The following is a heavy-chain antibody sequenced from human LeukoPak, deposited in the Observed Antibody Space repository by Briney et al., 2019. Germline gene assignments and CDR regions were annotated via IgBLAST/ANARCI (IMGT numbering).Heavy chain of an antibody. J-gene: IGHJ5*02. Sequence: PSETLSLTCTVSGGSISSSSHYWGWIRQPPGKGLEWIGSIYYSGTTAYNPSLKSRVTIPVDTSKNQFSLKLSSVTAADTAVYYCVRWQSGSMFHPPWGQGTLVTVSS. CDR2: IYYSGTT. D-gene: IGHD3-10*02. CDR3: VRWQSGSMFHPP. CDR1: GGSISSSSHY. V-gene: IGHV4-39*01.